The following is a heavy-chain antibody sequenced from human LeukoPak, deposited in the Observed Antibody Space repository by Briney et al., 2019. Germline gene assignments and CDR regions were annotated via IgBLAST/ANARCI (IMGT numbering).Heavy chain of an antibody. CDR2: IYHSGST. CDR3: AREVATMVRGLDYYGMDV. Sequence: PSETLSLTCAVSGGSISSSNWWSWVRQPPGKGLEWIGEIYHSGSTNYNPSLKSRVTISVDTSKNQFSLKLSSVTAADTAVYYCAREVATMVRGLDYYGMDVWGQGTTVTVSS. CDR1: GGSISSSNW. V-gene: IGHV4-4*02. J-gene: IGHJ6*02. D-gene: IGHD3-10*01.